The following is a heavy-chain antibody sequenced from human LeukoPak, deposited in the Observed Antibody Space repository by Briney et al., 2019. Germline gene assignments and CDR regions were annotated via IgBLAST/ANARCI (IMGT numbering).Heavy chain of an antibody. Sequence: SETLSLTCTVSGGSISSYYWSWIRQPPGKGLEWIGYIYYSGSTNYNPSLKSRVTISVDASKNQFSLKLSSVTAADTAVYYCARGGGYSYGYNYWGQGTLVTVSS. J-gene: IGHJ4*02. V-gene: IGHV4-59*01. CDR1: GGSISSYY. CDR3: ARGGGYSYGYNY. CDR2: IYYSGST. D-gene: IGHD5-18*01.